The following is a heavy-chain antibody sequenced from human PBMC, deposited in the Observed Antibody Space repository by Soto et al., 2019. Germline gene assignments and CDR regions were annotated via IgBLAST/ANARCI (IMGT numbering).Heavy chain of an antibody. D-gene: IGHD1-1*01. V-gene: IGHV3-7*01. J-gene: IGHJ4*02. Sequence: EVQLVESGGGWVQPGGPRKFSGGAPGFNWGINGVIWSRQAPGKGLDWVANIKQDGSEKYYADSVKGRFTISRDNAKNSLYLQMNSLRAEDTALYYCARGRPDYWGQGTLVTVAS. CDR1: GFNWGING. CDR3: ARGRPDY. CDR2: IKQDGSEK.